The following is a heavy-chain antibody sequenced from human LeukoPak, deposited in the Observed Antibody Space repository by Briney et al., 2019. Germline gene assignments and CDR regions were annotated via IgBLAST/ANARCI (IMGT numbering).Heavy chain of an antibody. J-gene: IGHJ4*02. CDR1: GGSISSYY. V-gene: IGHV4-59*01. CDR3: ARSGRPHELDY. CDR2: IYYSGST. Sequence: SETLSLTGTVSGGSISSYYWSWIRQPPRKGLEWIGYIYYSGSTKYNPSLKSRVTISVDTSKNQFSLKLSSVTAADTAVYYCARSGRPHELDYWGQGTLVTVSS.